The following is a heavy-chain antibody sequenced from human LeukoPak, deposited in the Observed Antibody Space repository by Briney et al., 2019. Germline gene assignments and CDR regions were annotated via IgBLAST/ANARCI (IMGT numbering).Heavy chain of an antibody. V-gene: IGHV4-34*01. CDR3: ARVRYSSGWYDAALYFQH. J-gene: IGHJ1*01. CDR2: INHSGST. D-gene: IGHD6-19*01. Sequence: PSGTLSLTCAVYGGSFSGYYWSWIRQPPGKGLEWIGEINHSGSTNYNPSLKSRVTISVDTSKNQFSLKLSSVTAADTAVYYCARVRYSSGWYDAALYFQHWGQGTLVTVSS. CDR1: GGSFSGYY.